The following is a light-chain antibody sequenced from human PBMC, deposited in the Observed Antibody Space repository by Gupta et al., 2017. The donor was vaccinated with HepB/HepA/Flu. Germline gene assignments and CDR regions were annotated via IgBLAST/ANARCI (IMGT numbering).Light chain of an antibody. J-gene: IGKJ3*01. CDR2: AAS. Sequence: IQLSQSPSSPPASVGDRVTITCRASQSISSYLNWYQQKPGKAPKLLIYAASSLQSGVPSRFSGSGSGTDFTLTISSLQPEDFATYYCQQSYSTPFTFGPGTKVDIK. V-gene: IGKV1-39*01. CDR3: QQSYSTPFT. CDR1: QSISSY.